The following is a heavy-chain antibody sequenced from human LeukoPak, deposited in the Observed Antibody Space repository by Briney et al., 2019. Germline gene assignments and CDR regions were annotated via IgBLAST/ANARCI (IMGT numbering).Heavy chain of an antibody. CDR3: ARVRIAAAGTGAFDI. V-gene: IGHV3-21*04. CDR1: GFTFSSYS. J-gene: IGHJ3*02. Sequence: GSLRLSCAASGFTFSSYSMNWVRQVPGKGLEWVSSISSSSSYIYYADSVKGRFTISRDNAKNSLYLQMNSLRAEDTALYYCARVRIAAAGTGAFDIWGQGTMVTVSS. CDR2: ISSSSSYI. D-gene: IGHD6-13*01.